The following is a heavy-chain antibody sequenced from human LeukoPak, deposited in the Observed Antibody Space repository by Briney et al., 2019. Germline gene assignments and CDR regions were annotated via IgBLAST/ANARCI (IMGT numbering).Heavy chain of an antibody. V-gene: IGHV3-21*01. J-gene: IGHJ3*02. Sequence: KPGGSLRLSCAASGFTFSSSGMNWVRQAPGKGLEWVSSISSSNSYIYYADSVKGRFTISRDNTKNSLYLQMNSLRAEDTAVYYCASEAGTGAFDIWGQGTMVTVSP. D-gene: IGHD6-19*01. CDR2: ISSSNSYI. CDR1: GFTFSSSG. CDR3: ASEAGTGAFDI.